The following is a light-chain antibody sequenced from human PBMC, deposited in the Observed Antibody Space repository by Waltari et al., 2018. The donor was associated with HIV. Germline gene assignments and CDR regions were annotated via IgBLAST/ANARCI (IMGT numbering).Light chain of an antibody. J-gene: IGLJ2*01. CDR3: QVWDTTTDDFVA. V-gene: IGLV3-21*01. CDR2: HDT. Sequence: SYVLTQPPSVSVAPGKTARITCGGKNIGTKSVNWYQQKPGQAPLVVIYHDTDRPSGIPDRFSGSNAEDTATLTIRRVEAGDEADYYCQVWDTTTDDFVAFGGGTNLAV. CDR1: NIGTKS.